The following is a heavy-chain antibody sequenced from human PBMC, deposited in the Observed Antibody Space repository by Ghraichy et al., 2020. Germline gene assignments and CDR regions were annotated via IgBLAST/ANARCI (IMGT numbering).Heavy chain of an antibody. CDR2: IYYSGST. D-gene: IGHD3-10*01. CDR1: GGSISSSSYY. V-gene: IGHV4-39*01. CDR3: ARRVGGWWYFDL. J-gene: IGHJ2*01. Sequence: SQTLSLTCTVSGGSISSSSYYWGWIRQPPGKGLEWIGSIYYSGSTYYNPSLKSRVTISVDTSKNQFSLKLSSVTAADTAVYYCARRVGGWWYFDLWGRGTLVTVSS.